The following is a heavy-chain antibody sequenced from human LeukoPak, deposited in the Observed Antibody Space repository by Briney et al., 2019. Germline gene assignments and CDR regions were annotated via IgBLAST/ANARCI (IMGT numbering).Heavy chain of an antibody. CDR1: GFTSSTYW. D-gene: IGHD1-26*01. J-gene: IGHJ4*02. Sequence: GGSLRLSCAASGFTSSTYWMHWVRQAPGKGLVWVSRINTDGSSTSYADSVKGRFTISRDNAMNTLYLQMNSLRAEDSALYYCTRDMQGSRLYLVGSQNDWGQGTLVTVSS. V-gene: IGHV3-74*01. CDR3: TRDMQGSRLYLVGSQND. CDR2: INTDGSST.